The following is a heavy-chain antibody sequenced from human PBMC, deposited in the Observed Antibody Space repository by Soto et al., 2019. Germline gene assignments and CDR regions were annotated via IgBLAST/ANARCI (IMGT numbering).Heavy chain of an antibody. Sequence: XTLSLTCSVSGGSRGSVYNYWAWIRQAPGKGLEWIWIVYYVGSPFYNTSLKSRVTMSIDTTKNQFSLNLTSVTATDTAVYYCATIIIPGTRQTDFDPRGQGISGTVSS. J-gene: IGHJ5*02. CDR1: GGSRGSVYNY. CDR2: VYYVGSP. V-gene: IGHV4-39*01. CDR3: ATIIIPGTRQTDFDP.